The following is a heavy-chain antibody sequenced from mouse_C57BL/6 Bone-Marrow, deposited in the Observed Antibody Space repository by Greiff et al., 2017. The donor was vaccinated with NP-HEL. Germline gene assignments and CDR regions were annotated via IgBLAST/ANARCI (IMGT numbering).Heavy chain of an antibody. CDR2: IYPGSGST. CDR3: ARLYYGSSPYWYFDV. CDR1: GYTFTSYW. V-gene: IGHV1-55*01. J-gene: IGHJ1*03. Sequence: VQLQQSGAELVKPGASVKMSCKASGYTFTSYWITWVKQRPGQGLEWIGDIYPGSGSTNYNEKFKSKATLTVDTSSSTAYMQLSSLTSEDSAVYYCARLYYGSSPYWYFDVWGTGTTVTVSS. D-gene: IGHD1-1*01.